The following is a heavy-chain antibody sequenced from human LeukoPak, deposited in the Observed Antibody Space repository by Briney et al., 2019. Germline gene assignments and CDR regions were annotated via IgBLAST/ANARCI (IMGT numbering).Heavy chain of an antibody. CDR2: IYYSGST. CDR3: HLQRGWWFDP. Sequence: SETLSLTCTVSGGSISSSSYYWGWIRQPPGKGLEWIGSIYYSGSTYYNPSLKSRVTISLDSTNNQFSLKLTSVTAADTAMYWQHLQRGWWFDPWGQGTLVTVSS. CDR1: GGSISSSSYY. V-gene: IGHV4-39*07. J-gene: IGHJ5*02. D-gene: IGHD6-13*01.